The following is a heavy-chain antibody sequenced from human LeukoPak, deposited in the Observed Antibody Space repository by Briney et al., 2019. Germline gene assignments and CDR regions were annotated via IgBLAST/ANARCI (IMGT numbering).Heavy chain of an antibody. CDR2: ISSSSSTI. CDR3: ARVLGPQDYYDSSGYPFQH. J-gene: IGHJ1*01. D-gene: IGHD3-22*01. Sequence: GGSLRLSCAASGFTFSSYSMNWVRQAPGKGLEWVSYISSSSSTIYYADSVKGRFTISRDNAKNSLYLQMNSLRAEDTAVYYCARVLGPQDYYDSSGYPFQHWGQGTLVTVSS. V-gene: IGHV3-48*04. CDR1: GFTFSSYS.